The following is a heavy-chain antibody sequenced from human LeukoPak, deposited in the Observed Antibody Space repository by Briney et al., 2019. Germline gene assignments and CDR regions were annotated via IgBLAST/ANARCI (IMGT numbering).Heavy chain of an antibody. CDR1: GYTFTSYY. V-gene: IGHV1-46*01. CDR2: TNPSGGST. Sequence: GTSVKVSCKASGYTFTSYYINWVRQAPGQGLEWMGITNPSGGSTSYAQKFQDRVAMTRDTSTSTVYMELSSLRSEDTAVYYCARDGVTDGMDVWGQETTVTVSS. J-gene: IGHJ6*02. CDR3: ARDGVTDGMDV. D-gene: IGHD5-18*01.